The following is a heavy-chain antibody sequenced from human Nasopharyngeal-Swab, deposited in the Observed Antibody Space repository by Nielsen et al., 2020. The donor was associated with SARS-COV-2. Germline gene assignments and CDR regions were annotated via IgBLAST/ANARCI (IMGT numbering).Heavy chain of an antibody. CDR1: GFTFRSYS. D-gene: IGHD5-18*01. J-gene: IGHJ6*02. V-gene: IGHV3-48*02. CDR3: ASTPYSYAWGDYYYGMDV. CDR2: ISSSSRII. Sequence: GESLKISCAASGFTFRSYSMNWVRQAPGKGLEWVSYISSSSRIIYYADSVKGRFTISRDNAKNSLYLQMHSLRDEDTAVYYCASTPYSYAWGDYYYGMDVWGQGTTVTVSS.